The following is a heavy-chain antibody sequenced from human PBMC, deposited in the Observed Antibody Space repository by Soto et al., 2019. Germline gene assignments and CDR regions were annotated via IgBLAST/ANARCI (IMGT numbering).Heavy chain of an antibody. J-gene: IGHJ4*02. CDR2: VGRYGEGA. CDR1: GFTFSSYS. CDR3: VNDLHTNLWQYSDS. V-gene: IGHV3-64D*08. Sequence: QSGGSLRLSCSASGFTFSSYSMHWVRQAPGKGLEYVAAVGRYGEGAYYADSVKGRFTISRDNSKNTLYLQMSSLRLEDTALYYCVNDLHTNLWQYSDSWGQGTLVTVSS. D-gene: IGHD2-15*01.